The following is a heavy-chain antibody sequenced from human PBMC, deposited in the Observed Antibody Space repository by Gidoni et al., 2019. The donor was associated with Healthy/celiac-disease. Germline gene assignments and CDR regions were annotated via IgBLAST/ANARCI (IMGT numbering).Heavy chain of an antibody. CDR1: GYTFTSYG. J-gene: IGHJ3*02. V-gene: IGHV1-18*04. Sequence: QVQLVQSGAEVEKPGAPVKVSCKASGYTFTSYGISWVRQAPGQGLEWMGWISAYIGNTNYAQKLQGRVTMTTDTSTSTAYMELRSLRSDDPAVYYCARGSYYDSSGSDAFDIWGQGTMVTVSS. D-gene: IGHD3-22*01. CDR3: ARGSYYDSSGSDAFDI. CDR2: ISAYIGNT.